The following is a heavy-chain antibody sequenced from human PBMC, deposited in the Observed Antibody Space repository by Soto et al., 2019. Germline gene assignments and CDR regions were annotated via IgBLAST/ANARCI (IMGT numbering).Heavy chain of an antibody. Sequence: EVQLVESGGDLVQPGGSLRLSCAASGFIFSSYGMNWVRQAPGKGLEWVSYISSSSGTKHYADSVKGRFTISRDNAKNSLYLQMNCMRDEDTALYYCASVRTVSASDYWGQGNLVTGSS. CDR3: ASVRTVSASDY. D-gene: IGHD4-17*01. CDR2: ISSSSGTK. V-gene: IGHV3-48*02. CDR1: GFIFSSYG. J-gene: IGHJ4*02.